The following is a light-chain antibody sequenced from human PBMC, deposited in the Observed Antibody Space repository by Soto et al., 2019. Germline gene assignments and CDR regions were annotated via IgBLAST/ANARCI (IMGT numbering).Light chain of an antibody. V-gene: IGKV1-39*01. CDR1: QRISSY. CDR3: QQSYTTPWT. Sequence: IQMTQSPSSLSASVGDRVTITCRASQRISSYLNWYQQKPGKAPRLLIYAASSLQSGVPSGFSGSGSATIFTLTISSVQSEDSAIYYCQQSYTTPWTFGQGTKVEIK. J-gene: IGKJ1*01. CDR2: AAS.